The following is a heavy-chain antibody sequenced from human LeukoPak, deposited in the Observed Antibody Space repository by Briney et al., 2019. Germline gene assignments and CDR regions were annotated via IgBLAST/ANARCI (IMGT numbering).Heavy chain of an antibody. V-gene: IGHV3-53*01. CDR2: IYSSGST. D-gene: IGHD2-15*01. Sequence: GGSLRLSCAASGFTVSTNYMTWVRQAPGKGLEWVSGIYSSGSTCYADSVKGRFTISRDNSKNTLYLQMNSLRAEDTAVYYCARVPYGGSSGSWGQGTLVTVSS. CDR1: GFTVSTNY. CDR3: ARVPYGGSSGS. J-gene: IGHJ5*02.